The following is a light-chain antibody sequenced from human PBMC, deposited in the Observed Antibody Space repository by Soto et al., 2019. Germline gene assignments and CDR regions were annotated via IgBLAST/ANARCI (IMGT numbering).Light chain of an antibody. CDR3: AAWDDRLSGPV. J-gene: IGLJ3*02. V-gene: IGLV1-47*02. CDR1: NANIGNFY. Sequence: QSVLTQPPSASGTPGQRVTIPYSGSNANIGNFYVSWYQHVPGTAPKLLIYHNNQRPSGVPDRFSGSKSGTSASLAISGLWSGDEADYYCAAWDDRLSGPVFGGGTKLTVL. CDR2: HNN.